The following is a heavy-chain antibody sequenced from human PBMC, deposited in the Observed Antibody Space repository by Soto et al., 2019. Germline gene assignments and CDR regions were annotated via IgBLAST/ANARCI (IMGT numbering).Heavy chain of an antibody. J-gene: IGHJ4*02. Sequence: QVQLVQSGAEVRQPASSVKVSCKTSGATFSSYAITWVRQAPGQGLEWMGGIVPTVDTSTYAQKFQGRVTITADKFTNTVYMALSSLRSDDTAVYYCVRVVAIPGYPDNWGQGTLVTVS. CDR3: VRVVAIPGYPDN. CDR1: GATFSSYA. CDR2: IVPTVDTS. V-gene: IGHV1-69*14. D-gene: IGHD5-12*01.